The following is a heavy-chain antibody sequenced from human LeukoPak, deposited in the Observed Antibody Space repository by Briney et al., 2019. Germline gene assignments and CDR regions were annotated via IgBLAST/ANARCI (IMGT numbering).Heavy chain of an antibody. CDR1: GDSISSYY. CDR3: ATGYSSTWYYFDY. CDR2: IYHSGST. Sequence: SETLSLTCTVSGDSISSYYWSWIRQPPGKGLEWIGYIYHSGSTNYNPSLKSRVTISADTSKDQFSLKLASVTAADTAVYYCATGYSSTWYYFDYWGQGTPVTVSS. J-gene: IGHJ4*02. D-gene: IGHD6-13*01. V-gene: IGHV4-59*01.